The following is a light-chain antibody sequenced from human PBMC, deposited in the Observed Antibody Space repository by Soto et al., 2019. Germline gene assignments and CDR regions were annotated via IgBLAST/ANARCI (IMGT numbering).Light chain of an antibody. CDR3: TSYASGSCRVV. J-gene: IGLJ2*01. CDR2: DVN. V-gene: IGLV2-14*01. Sequence: QSALTQPASVSGSPGQSITLSCTGTSSDIGGYDYVSWYQRHPGKAPKLIIYDVNNRPSGVSNRFSGSKSGNTASLTISGLQAEDEADYYCTSYASGSCRVVFGGGTKVTVL. CDR1: SSDIGGYDY.